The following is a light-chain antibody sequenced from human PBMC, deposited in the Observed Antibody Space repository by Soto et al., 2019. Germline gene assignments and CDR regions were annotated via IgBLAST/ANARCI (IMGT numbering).Light chain of an antibody. CDR2: EDS. CDR1: SSDVGNYNA. Sequence: QSVLTQPASVSGSPGQSITISCTGTSSDVGNYNAVSWYQQHPGKAPKLMIYEDSKRPSGVSNRFYGSKSGNTASLTVSGRQAEDEADYYCCSYAGSTTFAVFGGGTKLTVL. J-gene: IGLJ3*02. V-gene: IGLV2-23*02. CDR3: CSYAGSTTFAV.